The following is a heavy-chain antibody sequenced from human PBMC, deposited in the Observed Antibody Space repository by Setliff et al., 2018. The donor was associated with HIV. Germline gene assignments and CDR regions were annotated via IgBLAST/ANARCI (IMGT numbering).Heavy chain of an antibody. CDR1: GYSISSGYY. CDR3: ARDTPPHSSGYYLTSDAFDI. Sequence: SETLSLTCAVSGYSISSGYYWGWIRQPPGKGLEWIGSIYHSGSTYYNPSLKSRVTISVDTSKNQFSLKLSSVTAADTAVYYCARDTPPHSSGYYLTSDAFDIWGQGTMVTVSS. V-gene: IGHV4-38-2*01. D-gene: IGHD3-22*01. CDR2: IYHSGST. J-gene: IGHJ3*02.